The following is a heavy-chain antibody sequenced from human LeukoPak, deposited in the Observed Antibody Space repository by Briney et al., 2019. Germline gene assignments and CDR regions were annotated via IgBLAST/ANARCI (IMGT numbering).Heavy chain of an antibody. V-gene: IGHV4-39*01. Sequence: SETLSLTCPVSAGSISSSSYYWGWIRQPPGKGLEWIGTVSDSGNTHYNPSLRSRVTISEDTSRSQFSLKLTSVTAADTAVYYCARQGDGGRAYDHWGQGTLVTVSS. CDR1: AGSISSSSYY. J-gene: IGHJ4*02. CDR3: ARQGDGGRAYDH. CDR2: VSDSGNT. D-gene: IGHD4-23*01.